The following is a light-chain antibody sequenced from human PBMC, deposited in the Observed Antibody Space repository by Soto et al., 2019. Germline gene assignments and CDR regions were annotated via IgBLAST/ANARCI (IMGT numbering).Light chain of an antibody. V-gene: IGKV3-20*01. CDR1: QSVSSSY. J-gene: IGKJ1*01. CDR3: QQYSDSPPT. Sequence: EIVLTQSPGTLSLSPGERATLSCRASQSVSSSYLAWYQQKPGQAPRLLIYDASNRATGIPARFSGGGSGTDFTLIISSLEPEDFAMYYCQQYSDSPPTCGQGTKGDIK. CDR2: DAS.